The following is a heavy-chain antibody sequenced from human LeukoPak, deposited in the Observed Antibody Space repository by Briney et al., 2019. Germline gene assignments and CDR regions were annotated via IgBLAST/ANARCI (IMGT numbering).Heavy chain of an antibody. CDR1: GFTFSSYD. D-gene: IGHD2-2*02. Sequence: GGSLRLSCAASGFTFSSYDMSWVRQAPGKGLEWVAAISGSGGSTYYADSVRGRFTISRDNSKNTLYLQMNSLRAEDTAVYYCAKGYCTTTSCYRLDYWGQGTLVTVSS. CDR3: AKGYCTTTSCYRLDY. CDR2: ISGSGGST. J-gene: IGHJ4*02. V-gene: IGHV3-23*01.